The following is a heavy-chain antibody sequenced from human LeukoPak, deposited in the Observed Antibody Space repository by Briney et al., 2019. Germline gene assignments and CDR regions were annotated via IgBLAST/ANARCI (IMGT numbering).Heavy chain of an antibody. Sequence: SETLSLTCTVSGYSISSGYYWGWIRQPPGKGLEWIGSIYHSGSTYYSPSLKSRVTISVDTSKNQFSLKLSSVTAADAAVYYCARLGNMITFGGVIADTAFDIWGQGTMVTVSS. V-gene: IGHV4-38-2*02. CDR2: IYHSGST. J-gene: IGHJ3*02. CDR3: ARLGNMITFGGVIADTAFDI. D-gene: IGHD3-16*02. CDR1: GYSISSGYY.